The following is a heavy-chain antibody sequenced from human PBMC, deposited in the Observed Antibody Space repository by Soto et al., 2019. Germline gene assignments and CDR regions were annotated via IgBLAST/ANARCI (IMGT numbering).Heavy chain of an antibody. J-gene: IGHJ3*02. CDR1: EFTFSTYW. CDR2: INSDGSNK. V-gene: IGHV3-74*01. D-gene: IGHD1-1*01. CDR3: AREEYWSAFDI. Sequence: GGSLRLSCAASEFTFSTYWMHWVRQAPGKGLVWVSRINSDGSNKYYADSVKGRFTISRDNSKNTLYLQMNSLRAEDTAVYYCAREEYWSAFDIWGQGTMVTVSS.